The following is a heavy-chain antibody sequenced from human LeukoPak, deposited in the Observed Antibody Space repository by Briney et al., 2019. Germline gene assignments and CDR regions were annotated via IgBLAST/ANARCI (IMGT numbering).Heavy chain of an antibody. J-gene: IGHJ6*02. V-gene: IGHV3-74*01. CDR2: INTDGSST. CDR1: GFTFNTYW. D-gene: IGHD3-16*01. Sequence: PGGSLRLSCAASGFTFNTYWMHWVRQAPGKRLVWVSRINTDGSSTNYADSVKGRFTISRDNAENTLYLQMSNLRAEDTAVYFCARGGGLDVWGQGATVTVSS. CDR3: ARGGGLDV.